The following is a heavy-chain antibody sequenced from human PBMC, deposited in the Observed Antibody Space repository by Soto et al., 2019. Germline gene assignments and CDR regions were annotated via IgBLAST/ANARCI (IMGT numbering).Heavy chain of an antibody. CDR3: ARGRPYGMDV. CDR1: GFTFGSYW. Sequence: EVQLVESGGGLVQPGGSLRVSCAASGFTFGSYWMNWVRQAPGKGLVWVSRIDSDGSSTTYADSVKGRFTTSRDNAKNTLYLQMSSLRVEHTAVYYCARGRPYGMDVWGQGTTVTVSS. V-gene: IGHV3-74*01. J-gene: IGHJ6*02. CDR2: IDSDGSST.